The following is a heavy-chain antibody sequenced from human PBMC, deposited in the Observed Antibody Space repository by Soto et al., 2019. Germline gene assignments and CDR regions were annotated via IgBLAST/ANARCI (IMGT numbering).Heavy chain of an antibody. CDR3: ARDSSTAIDY. J-gene: IGHJ4*02. V-gene: IGHV3-48*01. CDR2: ISSSSSTI. Sequence: GSLRLSCAASGFTFSSYSMNWVRQAPGKGLEWVSYISSSSSTIYYADSVKGRFTISRDNAKNSLYLQMNSLRAEDTAVYYCARDSSTAIDYWGQGTLVTVSS. D-gene: IGHD6-6*01. CDR1: GFTFSSYS.